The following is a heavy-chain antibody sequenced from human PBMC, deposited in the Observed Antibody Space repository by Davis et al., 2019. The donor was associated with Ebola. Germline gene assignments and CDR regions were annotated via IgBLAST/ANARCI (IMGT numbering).Heavy chain of an antibody. J-gene: IGHJ4*02. Sequence: ASVKVSCKASGNTPTGYYLHWVRQAPGQGLEWMGRINPRTGGTNYAEKFQGRVTMTWGSSISTAYMEVSGLRSEDTAVYYCARAIYYYDSSGYSDYWGQGTLVTVSS. V-gene: IGHV1-2*06. CDR2: INPRTGGT. CDR3: ARAIYYYDSSGYSDY. D-gene: IGHD3-22*01. CDR1: GNTPTGYY.